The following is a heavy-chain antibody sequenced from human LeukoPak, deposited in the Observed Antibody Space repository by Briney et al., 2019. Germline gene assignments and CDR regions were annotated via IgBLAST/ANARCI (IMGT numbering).Heavy chain of an antibody. Sequence: GESLQISCKGSGYSFTSYWIGWVRQLPGKGLEWMGIIYPGDSDTRYSPSFQGQVTISADKSISTAYLQWSSLKASDTAMYYCATTSPGYSSSWYFDYWGQGTLVTVSS. CDR3: ATTSPGYSSSWYFDY. CDR2: IYPGDSDT. CDR1: GYSFTSYW. D-gene: IGHD6-13*01. J-gene: IGHJ4*02. V-gene: IGHV5-51*01.